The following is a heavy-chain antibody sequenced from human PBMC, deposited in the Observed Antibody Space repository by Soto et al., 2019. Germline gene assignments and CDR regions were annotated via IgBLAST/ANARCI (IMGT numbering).Heavy chain of an antibody. D-gene: IGHD3-10*01. Sequence: QVQLVQSGAEVKKPGSSVKVSCKASGDTFIFYTISWVRQAPGQGLEWMGRIIPMLGMSNYAQKFQDRVTIIADKSTSTAYMQLSSLRSEDTAIYYCATSYGSGSRPFDYWGQGTLVTVSS. V-gene: IGHV1-69*02. J-gene: IGHJ4*02. CDR2: IIPMLGMS. CDR1: GDTFIFYT. CDR3: ATSYGSGSRPFDY.